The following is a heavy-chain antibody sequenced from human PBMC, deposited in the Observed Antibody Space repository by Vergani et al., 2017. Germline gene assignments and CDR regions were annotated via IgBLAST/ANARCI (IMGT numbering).Heavy chain of an antibody. CDR2: IYYSGST. CDR3: ARHSTVEWLVKLGWFDP. V-gene: IGHV4-39*01. J-gene: IGHJ5*02. Sequence: QLQLQESGPGLVKPSATLSLTCSVSGASIRSSNYYWGWMRQPPGKGLEWIASIYYSGSTYHNPSLKSRVTISVDTSKNQFSLKLSSVTAADTAVYFCARHSTVEWLVKLGWFDPWGQGILVTVSS. D-gene: IGHD6-19*01. CDR1: GASIRSSNYY.